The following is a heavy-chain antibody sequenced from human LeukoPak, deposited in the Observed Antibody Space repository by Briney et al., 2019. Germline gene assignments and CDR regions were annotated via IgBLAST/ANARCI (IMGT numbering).Heavy chain of an antibody. Sequence: NPGGSLRLSCAASGFTFSDYYMSWIRQAPGKGLEWVSYISSSGSTIYYADSVKGRFTISRDNAKNSLYLQMNSLRAEDTAVYYCARDPSSGWYLKGWFDPWGQGTLVTVSS. CDR3: ARDPSSGWYLKGWFDP. V-gene: IGHV3-11*04. J-gene: IGHJ5*02. CDR2: ISSSGSTI. D-gene: IGHD6-19*01. CDR1: GFTFSDYY.